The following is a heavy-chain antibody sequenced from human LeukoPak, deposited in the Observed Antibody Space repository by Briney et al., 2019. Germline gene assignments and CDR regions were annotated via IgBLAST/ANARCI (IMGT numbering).Heavy chain of an antibody. Sequence: SVKVSCKASGGTFSSYAISWVRQAPGQGLEWMGRIIPILGIANYAQKFQGRVTITADKSTSTAYMELSSLRSEDTAVYYCARVDLRGSQYNWFDPWGQGTLVTVSS. CDR2: IIPILGIA. CDR1: GGTFSSYA. CDR3: ARVDLRGSQYNWFDP. V-gene: IGHV1-69*04. D-gene: IGHD1-26*01. J-gene: IGHJ5*02.